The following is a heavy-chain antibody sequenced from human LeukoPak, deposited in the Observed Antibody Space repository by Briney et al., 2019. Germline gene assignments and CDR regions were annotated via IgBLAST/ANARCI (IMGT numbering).Heavy chain of an antibody. V-gene: IGHV4-38-2*02. CDR1: DSSITSTYY. D-gene: IGHD2-8*01. Sequence: PSETLSLTCTVSDSSITSTYYWAWFRQPPGKGLEWIATVFRLQTVRTFNNPSLGSRVTMSLDPSHNQFSLTLTSVTAADTALYFCARVLHAPYLIDSWGQGTLVTVSS. CDR2: VFRLQTVRT. J-gene: IGHJ4*02. CDR3: ARVLHAPYLIDS.